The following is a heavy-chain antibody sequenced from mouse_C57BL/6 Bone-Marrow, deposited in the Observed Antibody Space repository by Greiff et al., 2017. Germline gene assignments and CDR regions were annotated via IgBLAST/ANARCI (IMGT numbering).Heavy chain of an antibody. CDR3: ARGYDYDYAMDY. CDR1: GYSFTDYN. V-gene: IGHV1-39*01. J-gene: IGHJ4*01. D-gene: IGHD2-4*01. CDR2: INPNYGTT. Sequence: EVQLVESGPELVKPGASVKIFCKASGYSFTDYNMDWVKQSNGKSLEWIGVINPNYGTTSYNQKFKGKATLTVDQSSSTAYMQLNSLTSEDSAVYYGARGYDYDYAMDYWGQGTSVTVSS.